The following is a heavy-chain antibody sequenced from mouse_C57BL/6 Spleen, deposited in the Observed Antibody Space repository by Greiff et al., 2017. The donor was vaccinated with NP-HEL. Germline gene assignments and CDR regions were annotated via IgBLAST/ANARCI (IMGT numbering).Heavy chain of an antibody. D-gene: IGHD1-2*01. Sequence: EVQLQQSGPELVKPGASVKISCKASGYSFTDYNMNWVKQSNGKSLEWIGVINPNYGTTSYNQKFKGKATLTVDQASSTAYMQLNSLTSDDSAVYCCARCPCITTAYYFDYWGQGTTLTVSS. CDR3: ARCPCITTAYYFDY. CDR2: INPNYGTT. J-gene: IGHJ2*01. CDR1: GYSFTDYN. V-gene: IGHV1-39*01.